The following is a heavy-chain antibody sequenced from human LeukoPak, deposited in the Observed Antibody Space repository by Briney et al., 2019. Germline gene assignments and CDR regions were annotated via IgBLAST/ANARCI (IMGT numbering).Heavy chain of an antibody. CDR2: ISSSSSYI. CDR1: GFTFSSYS. J-gene: IGHJ4*02. V-gene: IGHV3-21*01. CDR3: ARDLIGGSTGPGY. Sequence: GGSLRLSCAASGFTFSSYSMNWVGQAPGKGLGGVSSISSSSSYIYYADSVKGRFTISRDNAKNSLYLQMNSLRAEDTAVYYCARDLIGGSTGPGYWGQGTLVTVSS. D-gene: IGHD3-10*01.